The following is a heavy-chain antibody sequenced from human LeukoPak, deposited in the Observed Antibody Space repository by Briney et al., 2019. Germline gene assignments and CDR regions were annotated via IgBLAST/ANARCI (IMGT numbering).Heavy chain of an antibody. V-gene: IGHV3-20*04. D-gene: IGHD1-1*01. Sequence: PGGSLRLSCAPSGFKFDDFGMSWVRQTPGKGLEWVSGINWNGGSTGYADSVKGRFTIFRDYAKNSLYLQMNSLRAEDTAFYYCVRGATGTTFDYWGQGALVTVSS. CDR3: VRGATGTTFDY. J-gene: IGHJ4*02. CDR1: GFKFDDFG. CDR2: INWNGGST.